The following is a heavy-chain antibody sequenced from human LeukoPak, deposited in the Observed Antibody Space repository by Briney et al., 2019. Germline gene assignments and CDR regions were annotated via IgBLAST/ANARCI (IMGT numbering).Heavy chain of an antibody. CDR2: ISGSGGST. V-gene: IGHV3-23*01. CDR1: GFTFSSYG. J-gene: IGHJ6*03. D-gene: IGHD1-14*01. Sequence: QSGGSLRLSCAASGFTFSSYGMSWVRQAPGEGLEWVSAISGSGGSTYYADSVKGRFTISRDNSKNTLYLQMNSLRAEDTAVYYCAKVPDYYYYMDVWGKGTTVTISS. CDR3: AKVPDYYYYMDV.